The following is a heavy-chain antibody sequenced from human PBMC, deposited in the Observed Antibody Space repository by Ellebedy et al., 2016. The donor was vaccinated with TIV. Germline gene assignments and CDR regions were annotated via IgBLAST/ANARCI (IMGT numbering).Heavy chain of an antibody. V-gene: IGHV3-23*01. D-gene: IGHD4-11*01. CDR1: GFTFSTYA. CDR2: ISGNNGTT. CDR3: AKNNGFYGNPGAYFDN. Sequence: GESLKISCAASGFTFSTYALTWVRQAPGKGLEWVSGISGNNGTTYYADSVKGRFTISRDYSKNTLYLQMNSLRAEDTALYYCAKNNGFYGNPGAYFDNWGQGNLVTVSS. J-gene: IGHJ4*02.